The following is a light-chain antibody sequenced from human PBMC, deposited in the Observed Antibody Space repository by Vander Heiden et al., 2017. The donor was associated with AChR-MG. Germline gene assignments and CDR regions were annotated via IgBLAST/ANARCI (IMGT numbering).Light chain of an antibody. CDR3: CSYAGSNTWV. V-gene: IGLV2-23*02. J-gene: IGLJ3*02. CDR1: TSDVGTYNL. Sequence: QPALTQPASVSGSPGQSITISCTGTTSDVGTYNLVSCYQQHPGKAPILMIYEVSQRPSGVSDRFSGSKSGNTASLTISGLQAEDEADYYCCSYAGSNTWVFAGGTKMTVL. CDR2: EVS.